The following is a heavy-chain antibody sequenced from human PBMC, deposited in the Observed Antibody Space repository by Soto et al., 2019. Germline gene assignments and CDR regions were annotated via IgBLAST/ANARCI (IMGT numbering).Heavy chain of an antibody. CDR3: ARGSDSSRWDSYYYGLDV. Sequence: ASVKVSCKTSGYIFTSYDINWVRQATGQGLEWMGWMNPNSGNTGFAQKFQGRVTMTRHTSISTAYMELSSLTSEDTAVYYCARGSDSSRWDSYYYGLDVWGQGATVTVSS. D-gene: IGHD6-13*01. CDR2: MNPNSGNT. J-gene: IGHJ6*02. CDR1: GYIFTSYD. V-gene: IGHV1-8*01.